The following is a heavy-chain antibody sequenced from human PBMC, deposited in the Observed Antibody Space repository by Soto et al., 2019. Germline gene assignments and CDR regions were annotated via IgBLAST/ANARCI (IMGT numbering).Heavy chain of an antibody. CDR1: GFTFNTYS. CDR3: ACVEFGWELPRGYFDH. Sequence: EVQLVESGGGLVKPGGSLRLSCAASGFTFNTYSMNWVRQAPGKGLEWVASTSSSGRYIHYSDSVRGRFTISRDNAKNSVYLQMNRLSAEDTALYSCACVEFGWELPRGYFDHWGQGILVTVSS. CDR2: TSSSGRYI. J-gene: IGHJ5*02. V-gene: IGHV3-21*01. D-gene: IGHD1-26*01.